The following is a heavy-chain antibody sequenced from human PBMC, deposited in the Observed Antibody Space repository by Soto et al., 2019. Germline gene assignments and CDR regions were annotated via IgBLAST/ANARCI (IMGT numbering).Heavy chain of an antibody. CDR1: GYTFTSYS. Sequence: DSVKISSKASGYTFTSYSMHWVRQAPGQGLEWTGIINPSGGSTSYGQQFQGRVTMTRETSTSTVYMELSSLGFEVTAVYYCERWWRVVTRLPHSPYGLDVWGQGTTVTVSS. CDR2: INPSGGST. CDR3: ERWWRVVTRLPHSPYGLDV. V-gene: IGHV1-46*01. J-gene: IGHJ6*02. D-gene: IGHD2-15*01.